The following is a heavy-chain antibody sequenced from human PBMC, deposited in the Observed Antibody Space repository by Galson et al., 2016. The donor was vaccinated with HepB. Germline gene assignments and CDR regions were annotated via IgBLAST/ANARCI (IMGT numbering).Heavy chain of an antibody. D-gene: IGHD6-6*01. J-gene: IGHJ5*02. CDR1: GLTLSDYS. Sequence: SLRLSCAASGLTLSDYSMNWVRQAPGKGLEWVASISSTVSYMYYADSLKGRFTISRDNAKNSLYLQMTRPPAEDTALYYCVRDDLGVTGRHHPRGQGTLVTVSS. V-gene: IGHV3-21*01. CDR2: ISSTVSYM. CDR3: VRDDLGVTGRHHP.